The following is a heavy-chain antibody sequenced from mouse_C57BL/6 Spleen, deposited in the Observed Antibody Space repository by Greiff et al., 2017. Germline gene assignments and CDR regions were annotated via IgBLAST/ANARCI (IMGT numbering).Heavy chain of an antibody. V-gene: IGHV1-15*01. D-gene: IGHD2-4*01. Sequence: VQGVESGAELVRPGASVTLSCKASGYTFTDYEMHWVKQTPVHGLEWIGAIDPETGGTAYNQKFKGKAILTADKSSSTAYMELRSLTSEDSAVYYCTSGDYGWFAYWGQGTLVTVSA. CDR1: GYTFTDYE. CDR2: IDPETGGT. CDR3: TSGDYGWFAY. J-gene: IGHJ3*01.